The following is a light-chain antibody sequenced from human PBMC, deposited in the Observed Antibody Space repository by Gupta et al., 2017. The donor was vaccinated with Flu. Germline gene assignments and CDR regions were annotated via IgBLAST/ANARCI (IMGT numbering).Light chain of an antibody. CDR1: QSVLYSSNNKNF. V-gene: IGKV4-1*01. J-gene: IGKJ1*01. CDR2: WVS. Sequence: DIVMTQSPDSLAVSLGERATINCKSSQSVLYSSNNKNFLAWYQHKPGQPPKLPIYWVSTRESGVPDRFSCSGSGTDFTLTISSLQAEDVAVYYCQQYYSNPRTFGQGTKVEI. CDR3: QQYYSNPRT.